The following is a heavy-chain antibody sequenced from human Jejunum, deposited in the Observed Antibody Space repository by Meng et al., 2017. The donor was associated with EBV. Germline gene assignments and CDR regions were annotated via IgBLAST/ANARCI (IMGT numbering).Heavy chain of an antibody. Sequence: EGQLVESGGALVMPGGSLRRSCAASGFTFSSYWMHWVRQAPGKGLVWVSRINEDGRITTYADSVKGRFTISRDNTKNTLYLQMNSLRAEDTAVYFCSRDLVGSADDWGQGTLVTVSS. CDR1: GFTFSSYW. V-gene: IGHV3-74*01. CDR3: SRDLVGSADD. D-gene: IGHD6-25*01. J-gene: IGHJ4*02. CDR2: INEDGRIT.